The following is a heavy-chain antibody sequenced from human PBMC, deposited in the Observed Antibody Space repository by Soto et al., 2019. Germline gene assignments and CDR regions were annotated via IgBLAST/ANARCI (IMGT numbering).Heavy chain of an antibody. D-gene: IGHD6-19*01. CDR1: GGSISGYY. Sequence: PSETLSLTCSVSGGSISGYYWSWIRQTPEKGLEWIGYIYYSGSTNYNPSLKSRVTMLVDMSKNQFSLKLTSVTAADTAVYYCARHRGSRGGRPQLGEFNWFDPWGQGTLLPVPS. J-gene: IGHJ5*02. CDR2: IYYSGST. CDR3: ARHRGSRGGRPQLGEFNWFDP. V-gene: IGHV4-59*08.